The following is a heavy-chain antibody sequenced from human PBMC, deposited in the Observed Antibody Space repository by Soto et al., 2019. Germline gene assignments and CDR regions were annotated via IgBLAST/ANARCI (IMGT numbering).Heavy chain of an antibody. J-gene: IGHJ6*02. D-gene: IGHD1-7*01. CDR2: IYYSGST. CDR3: ARMGGSGEELRHYYYYGMDV. Sequence: SETLSLTCTVSGGSISSYYWSWIRQPPGKGLEWIGYIYYSGSTNYNPSLKSRVTISVDTSKNQFSLKLSSVTAADTAVYYCARMGGSGEELRHYYYYGMDVWGQGTTVTVSS. CDR1: GGSISSYY. V-gene: IGHV4-59*01.